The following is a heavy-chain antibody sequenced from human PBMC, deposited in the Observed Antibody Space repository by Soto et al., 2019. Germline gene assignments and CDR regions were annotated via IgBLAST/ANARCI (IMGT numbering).Heavy chain of an antibody. CDR3: AREPHLDSSTNWFDP. D-gene: IGHD6-13*01. CDR2: ISSSSSTI. Sequence: GGSLRLSCAASGFTFSSYSMNWVRQAPGKGLEWVSYISSSSSTIYYADSVKGRFTISRDNAKNSLYLQMNSLRDEDTTVYYCAREPHLDSSTNWFDPWGQGTLVTVSS. J-gene: IGHJ5*02. CDR1: GFTFSSYS. V-gene: IGHV3-48*02.